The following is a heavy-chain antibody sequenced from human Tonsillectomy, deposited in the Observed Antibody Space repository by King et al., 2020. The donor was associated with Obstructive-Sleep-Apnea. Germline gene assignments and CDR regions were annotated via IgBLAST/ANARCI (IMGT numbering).Heavy chain of an antibody. D-gene: IGHD6-6*01. CDR2: IWFDGSNK. Sequence: VQLVESGGGVVQPGRSLRLSCAASGFTFSSYGMHWVRQAPGKGLEWVAVIWFDGSNKYYAVSVKGRFSISRDNSKNTLYLQMNSLRAEDTAVYYCAKDLEQLVRXVFPGFWVQGTLVTVSS. V-gene: IGHV3-33*06. CDR1: GFTFSSYG. CDR3: AKDLEQLVRXVFPGF. J-gene: IGHJ4*02.